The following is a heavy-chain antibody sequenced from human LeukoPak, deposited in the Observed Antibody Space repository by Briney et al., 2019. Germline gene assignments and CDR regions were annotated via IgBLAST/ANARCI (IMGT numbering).Heavy chain of an antibody. CDR3: AKVAKYYYGPETYYFFEQ. V-gene: IGHV3-21*01. CDR1: GFTFSSYS. D-gene: IGHD3-10*01. CDR2: ISSSSSYI. Sequence: PGGSLRLSCAASGFTFSSYSMNWVRQAPGKGLEWVLFISSSSSYIYYADSVKGRFTISRDNAKNSLYLQMNSLRVEDTAVYYCAKVAKYYYGPETYYFFEQWGQGTPVTASS. J-gene: IGHJ4*02.